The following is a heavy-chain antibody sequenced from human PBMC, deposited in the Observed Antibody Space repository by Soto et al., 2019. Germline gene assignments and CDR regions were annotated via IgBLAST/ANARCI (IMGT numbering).Heavy chain of an antibody. D-gene: IGHD2-15*01. Sequence: SETLSLTCTVPGGSISSSSYYWVWIRQPPGKGLEWIGSIYYSGSTYYNPSLKSRVTISVDTSKNQFSLKLSSVTAADTAVYYCATTLRPLGYCSGGSCYQIDYWGQGTLVTVSS. CDR3: ATTLRPLGYCSGGSCYQIDY. V-gene: IGHV4-39*01. CDR1: GGSISSSSYY. CDR2: IYYSGST. J-gene: IGHJ4*02.